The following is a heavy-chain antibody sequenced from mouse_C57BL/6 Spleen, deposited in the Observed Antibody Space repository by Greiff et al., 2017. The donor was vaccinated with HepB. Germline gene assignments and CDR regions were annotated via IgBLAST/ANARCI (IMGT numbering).Heavy chain of an antibody. CDR2: ISSGGSYT. CDR3: ARQTITTVVPYFDY. Sequence: EVQRVESGGDLVKPGGSLKLSCAASGFTFSSYGMSWVRQTPDKRLEWVATISSGGSYTYYPDSVKGRFTISRDNAKNTLYLQMSSLKSEDTAMYYCARQTITTVVPYFDYWGQGTTLTVSS. CDR1: GFTFSSYG. J-gene: IGHJ2*01. V-gene: IGHV5-6*01. D-gene: IGHD1-1*01.